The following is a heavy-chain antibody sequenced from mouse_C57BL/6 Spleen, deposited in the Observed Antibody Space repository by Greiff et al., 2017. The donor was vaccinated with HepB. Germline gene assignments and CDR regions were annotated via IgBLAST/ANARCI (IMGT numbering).Heavy chain of an antibody. J-gene: IGHJ4*01. D-gene: IGHD2-14*01. Sequence: DVQLVESGGGLVKPGGSLKLSCAASGFTFSDYGMHWVRQAPEKGLEWVAYISSGSSTIYYADTVKGRFTISRDNAKNTLFLQMTSLRSEDTAMYYCARPRYDRYYYAMDYWGQGTSVTVSS. V-gene: IGHV5-17*01. CDR3: ARPRYDRYYYAMDY. CDR1: GFTFSDYG. CDR2: ISSGSSTI.